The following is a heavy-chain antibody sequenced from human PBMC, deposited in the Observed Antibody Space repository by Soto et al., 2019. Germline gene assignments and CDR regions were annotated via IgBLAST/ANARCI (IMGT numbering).Heavy chain of an antibody. D-gene: IGHD3-3*01. CDR3: ARAITIFGVVPDYYGMDV. Sequence: GESRKISCKGSVYSFTSYWIGWVRQMPGKGLEWMGIIYPGDSDTRYSPSFQGQVTISADKSISTAYLQWSSLKASDTAMYCCARAITIFGVVPDYYGMDVWGQGTTVTVSS. V-gene: IGHV5-51*01. CDR2: IYPGDSDT. CDR1: VYSFTSYW. J-gene: IGHJ6*02.